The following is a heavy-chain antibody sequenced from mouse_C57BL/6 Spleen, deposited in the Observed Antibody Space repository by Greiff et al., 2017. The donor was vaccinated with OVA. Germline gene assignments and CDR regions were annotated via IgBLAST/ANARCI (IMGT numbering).Heavy chain of an antibody. J-gene: IGHJ3*01. CDR2: ISSGGDYI. D-gene: IGHD1-1*02. V-gene: IGHV5S21*01. CDR3: ARGEDDDGSYDAWFAY. Sequence: EVKLVESGEGLVKPGGSLTLSCAASGFTFSSYAMSWVRQTPEQRLEWVAYISSGGDYIYYADTVKGRFTISRDTARNTLYLHMSSLQSEDSALYYCARGEDDDGSYDAWFAYWGQGTLVTVSA. CDR1: GFTFSSYA.